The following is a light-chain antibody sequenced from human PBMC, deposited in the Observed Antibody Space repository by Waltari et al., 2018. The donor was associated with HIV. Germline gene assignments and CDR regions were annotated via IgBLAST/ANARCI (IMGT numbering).Light chain of an antibody. Sequence: LVLTQSPGTLSSSSGATVTLSCRASQNIESNYLAWYQHIPGQPPKFLIFGASQRAKGVPDRFSGNGSGTDFSLTISRLEPEDSAVYFCQQYGSSPPFTFGHGTTLEI. CDR1: QNIESNY. CDR2: GAS. V-gene: IGKV3-20*01. CDR3: QQYGSSPPFT. J-gene: IGKJ2*01.